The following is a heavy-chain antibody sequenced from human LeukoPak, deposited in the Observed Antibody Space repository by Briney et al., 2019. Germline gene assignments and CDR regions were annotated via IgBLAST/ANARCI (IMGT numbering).Heavy chain of an antibody. CDR2: INSDGSDK. CDR3: AGVGDYSGDYVRFDS. CDR1: GFTFSSYW. Sequence: GGSLRLSCAASGFTFSSYWMHWVRQVPGKGLVWVSRINSDGSDKTYADSVKGRFTISRDNAKNTFYLQMNSLRAEDTAVYYCAGVGDYSGDYVRFDSWGQGTLVTVSS. J-gene: IGHJ4*02. V-gene: IGHV3-74*01. D-gene: IGHD4-17*01.